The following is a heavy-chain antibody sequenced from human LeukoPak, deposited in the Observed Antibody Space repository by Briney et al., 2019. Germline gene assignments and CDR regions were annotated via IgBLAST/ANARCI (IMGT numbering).Heavy chain of an antibody. Sequence: PGGSLRLSCAASGFTFSSYAMHWVRQAPGKELEYVSAISSNGGSTYYANSVKGRFTISRDNSKNTLYLQMGSLRAEDMAVYYCARVEGGSYSFDYWGQGTLVTVSS. D-gene: IGHD1-26*01. CDR1: GFTFSSYA. CDR2: ISSNGGST. J-gene: IGHJ4*02. V-gene: IGHV3-64*01. CDR3: ARVEGGSYSFDY.